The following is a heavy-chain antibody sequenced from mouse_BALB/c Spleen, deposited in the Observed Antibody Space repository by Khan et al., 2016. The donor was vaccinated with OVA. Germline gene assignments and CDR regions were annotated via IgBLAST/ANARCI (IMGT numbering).Heavy chain of an antibody. CDR1: GFTFSSYT. D-gene: IGHD2-1*01. CDR2: ISSGGTYT. J-gene: IGHJ4*01. V-gene: IGHV5-6-4*01. Sequence: EVQLQESGGGLVKPGGSLKLSCAASGFTFSSYTMSWVHQTPEKRLEWVATISSGGTYTYYVDSVEGRFTLSRDNAKNTLYLEMTSLKSEDTAIYYCTRGEGYYGNPYAIDFWGQGTSVTVSS. CDR3: TRGEGYYGNPYAIDF.